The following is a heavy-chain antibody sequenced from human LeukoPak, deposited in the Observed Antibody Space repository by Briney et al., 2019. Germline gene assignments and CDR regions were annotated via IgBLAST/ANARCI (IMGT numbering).Heavy chain of an antibody. CDR3: ASINYEILTGWDSYYMYV. V-gene: IGHV1-18*01. J-gene: IGHJ6*03. CDR2: ISAYNGNT. Sequence: GGSVKVSCKASGYTFTSYGISWVRQAPGQGLEWMGWISAYNGNTNYAQKLQGRVTMTTDTSTSTAYMELRSLRSDDTAVDYCASINYEILTGWDSYYMYVWGKGTTVTVSS. CDR1: GYTFTSYG. D-gene: IGHD3-9*01.